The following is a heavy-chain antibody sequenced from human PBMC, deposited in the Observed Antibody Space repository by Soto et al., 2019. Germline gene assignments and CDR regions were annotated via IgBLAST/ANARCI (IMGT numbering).Heavy chain of an antibody. CDR2: ISSDGSST. V-gene: IGHV3-74*01. J-gene: IGHJ3*02. Sequence: PGGSLRLSCAASGFTFSSYAMSWVRQAPGKGLVWVSRISSDGSSTSYADSVKGRFTISRDNAKNTLYLQMNSLRAEDTAVYYCARVMSDYDAFDIWGQGTMVTVSS. CDR1: GFTFSSYA. D-gene: IGHD2-8*01. CDR3: ARVMSDYDAFDI.